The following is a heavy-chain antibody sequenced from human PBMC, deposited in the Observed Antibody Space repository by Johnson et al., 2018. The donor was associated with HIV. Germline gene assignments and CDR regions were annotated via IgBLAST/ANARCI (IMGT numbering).Heavy chain of an antibody. CDR3: ARDPDWSAFDI. CDR1: GFTFSSYA. D-gene: IGHD3-9*01. Sequence: QVQLVESGGGVVQPGRSLRLSCAASGFTFSSYAMHWVRQAPGKGLDWVAVISDDGSNEYYADSVKGRFAISRDNTKNSLYLQMDSLRVDDTAVYYCARDPDWSAFDIWGQGTMVTVSS. J-gene: IGHJ3*02. CDR2: ISDDGSNE. V-gene: IGHV3-30*09.